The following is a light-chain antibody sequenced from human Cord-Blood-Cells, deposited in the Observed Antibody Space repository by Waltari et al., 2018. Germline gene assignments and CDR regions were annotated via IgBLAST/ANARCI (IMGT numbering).Light chain of an antibody. CDR2: AAS. CDR1: QSVSSY. CDR3: QQRSNWPPLT. Sequence: EIVLTQSPPTLSLSPGERAPLSCRASQSVSSYLAWYQQKPGQAPRPLIYAASNRATGIPARFSGSGSGTDFTLTISSLEPEDFAVYYCQQRSNWPPLTFGGGTKVEIK. J-gene: IGKJ4*01. V-gene: IGKV3-11*01.